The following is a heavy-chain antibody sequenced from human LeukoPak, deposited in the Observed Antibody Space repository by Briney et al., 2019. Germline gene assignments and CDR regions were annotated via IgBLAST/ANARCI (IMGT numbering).Heavy chain of an antibody. Sequence: GASVKVSCKASGYTFTSYGSGCVRQAPGQGLEWMGWISAYNGNTNYAQKLQGRVTMTTDTSTSTAYMELRSLRSDDTAVYYCARVIGYGHGVLDYFDYWGQGTLVTVSS. V-gene: IGHV1-18*01. CDR2: ISAYNGNT. D-gene: IGHD5-18*01. CDR3: ARVIGYGHGVLDYFDY. CDR1: GYTFTSYG. J-gene: IGHJ4*02.